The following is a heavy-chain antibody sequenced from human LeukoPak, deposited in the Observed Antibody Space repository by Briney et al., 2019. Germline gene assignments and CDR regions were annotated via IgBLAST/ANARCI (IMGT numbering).Heavy chain of an antibody. CDR2: ISGSGNTT. V-gene: IGHV3-23*01. Sequence: PGGSLRLSCEAYGFTFSSYAMGWVRQAPGKGLEWVSAISGSGNTTYYAASVKGRLTMSRDNSKNTLYLQMNSLRAEDTAVYYCARPVYSYGYNYFDYWGQGTLVTVSS. CDR1: GFTFSSYA. D-gene: IGHD5-18*01. J-gene: IGHJ4*02. CDR3: ARPVYSYGYNYFDY.